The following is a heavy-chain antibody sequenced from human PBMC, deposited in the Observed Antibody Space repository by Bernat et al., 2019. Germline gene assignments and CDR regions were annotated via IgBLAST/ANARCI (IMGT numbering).Heavy chain of an antibody. CDR2: IIPIFGTA. Sequence: QVQLVQSGAEVKKPGSSVKVSCKASGGTFSSYAISWVRQAPGQGLEWMGGIIPIFGTANYAQKFQGRVTITADKSTSTAYMELSSLRSEDTAVYYCARVGDIAVACDWYFDLWGRGTLVTVSS. CDR3: ARVGDIAVACDWYFDL. J-gene: IGHJ2*01. D-gene: IGHD6-19*01. V-gene: IGHV1-69*06. CDR1: GGTFSSYA.